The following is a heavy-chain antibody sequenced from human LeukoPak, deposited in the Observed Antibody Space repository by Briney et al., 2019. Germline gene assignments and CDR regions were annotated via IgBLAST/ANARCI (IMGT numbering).Heavy chain of an antibody. CDR2: ISGSADST. CDR1: GFPFSSYA. CDR3: AKGISGYAADWFDP. D-gene: IGHD5-12*01. Sequence: GSLRLSCAASGFPFSSYAMSWVRQAPGKGLEWVSGISGSADSTYYADSVKGRFTISRANSKNTLYLQMNSLRAEDTAVYYCAKGISGYAADWFDPWGQGTLVTVSS. J-gene: IGHJ5*02. V-gene: IGHV3-23*01.